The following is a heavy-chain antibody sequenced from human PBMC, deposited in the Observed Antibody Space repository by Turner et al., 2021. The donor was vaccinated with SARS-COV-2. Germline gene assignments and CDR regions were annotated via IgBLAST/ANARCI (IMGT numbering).Heavy chain of an antibody. Sequence: EVQLVESGGGLVKPGGSLILSCAASVFTFSSYSMNWVRQAPGKGLECVSSISSRISYIYYADSVKGRFTISRDNAKNSLYLQMNSLRAEDTAVYYCARDYYDFWSGKSFKHASFDYWGQGTLVTVSS. CDR2: ISSRISYI. D-gene: IGHD3-3*01. J-gene: IGHJ4*02. CDR3: ARDYYDFWSGKSFKHASFDY. V-gene: IGHV3-21*01. CDR1: VFTFSSYS.